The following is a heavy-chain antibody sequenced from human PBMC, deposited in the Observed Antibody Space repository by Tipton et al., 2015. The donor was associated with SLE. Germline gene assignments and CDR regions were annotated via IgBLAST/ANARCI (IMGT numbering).Heavy chain of an antibody. D-gene: IGHD3-22*01. CDR1: GFTFNSYG. J-gene: IGHJ6*03. CDR3: ARHSRNADYMDV. Sequence: RSLRLSCVASGFTFNSYGMHWVRQAPGKGLEWVALISYDGSNKRYADSVKGRFTISRDNSKNTLYLQMNSLRAEDTAVYYCARHSRNADYMDVWGKGTTVTVSS. CDR2: ISYDGSNK. V-gene: IGHV3-30*03.